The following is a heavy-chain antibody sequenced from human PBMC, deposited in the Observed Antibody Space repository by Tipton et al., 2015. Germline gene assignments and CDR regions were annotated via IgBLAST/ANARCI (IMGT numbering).Heavy chain of an antibody. V-gene: IGHV1-69*01. CDR1: GGSFTTYT. J-gene: IGHJ3*02. CDR3: ARDDDRGAFAI. Sequence: QLVQSGAEVKKPGSSVKVSCKASGGSFTTYTVSWVRQAPGQGLEWMGGIIPIFAAAKSAQNFQGRLTVTADESTSTAYMELSSLRSEDTAVYYCARDDDRGAFAIWGQGTMVTVSS. CDR2: IIPIFAAA.